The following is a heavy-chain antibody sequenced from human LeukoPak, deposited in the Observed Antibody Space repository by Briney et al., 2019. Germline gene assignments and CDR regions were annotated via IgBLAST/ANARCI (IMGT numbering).Heavy chain of an antibody. J-gene: IGHJ4*02. D-gene: IGHD3-10*01. CDR2: IEQDGSEK. CDR1: GFTFSHYW. V-gene: IGHV3-7*04. CDR3: ARDLYASGSYDY. Sequence: GGSLRLSCAASGFTFSHYWMSWVRQAPGKGLEWVANIEQDGSEKNYVDSVKGRFTISRDNAKNSLYLQMNILRAEDTAVYYCARDLYASGSYDYWGQGTLVTVSS.